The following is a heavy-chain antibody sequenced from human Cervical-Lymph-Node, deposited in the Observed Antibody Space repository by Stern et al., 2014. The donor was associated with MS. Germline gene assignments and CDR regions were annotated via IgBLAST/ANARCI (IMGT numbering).Heavy chain of an antibody. CDR2: INQNGSEK. CDR3: ARDPPYFDY. V-gene: IGHV3-7*01. Sequence: EVPLVDSGGGLVQPGGSRRLSCAASGFTFSRYWMSWVRQAPGKGLDWVANINQNGSEKYYVDSVECRFTISRYNSKNSLFLQMNSLRGDDTAVYYCARDPPYFDYWAQGTLVTVSS. CDR1: GFTFSRYW. J-gene: IGHJ4*02.